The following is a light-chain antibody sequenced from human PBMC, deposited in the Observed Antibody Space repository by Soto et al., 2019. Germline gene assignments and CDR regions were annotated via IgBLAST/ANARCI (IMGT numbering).Light chain of an antibody. J-gene: IGKJ5*01. Sequence: IVMTQSPATLSVSPGDRSTLSSRSSQPVNNNLAWYQHKPGQAPRLLIYGASTRATGISARFSGSGSGTDFTLTISRLEPEDFAVYYCQQYGSSVTFGQGTRLEIK. CDR3: QQYGSSVT. V-gene: IGKV3-15*01. CDR1: QPVNNN. CDR2: GAS.